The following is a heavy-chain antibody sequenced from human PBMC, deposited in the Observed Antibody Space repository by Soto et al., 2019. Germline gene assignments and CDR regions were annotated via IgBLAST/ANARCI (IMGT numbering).Heavy chain of an antibody. CDR2: IYPGDSDA. V-gene: IGHV5-51*03. J-gene: IGHJ5*02. CDR1: GYSFTNYW. CDR3: ARRGTVTTDWFAP. D-gene: IGHD4-17*01. Sequence: EVQLVQSGAEVKKPGESLKISCKASGYSFTNYWIGWVRQMPGKGLECMGIIYPGDSDARYSPSFQGQVTISADKSISTAYLQWSSLKASDTAMYYCARRGTVTTDWFAPWGQGTLVTVSS.